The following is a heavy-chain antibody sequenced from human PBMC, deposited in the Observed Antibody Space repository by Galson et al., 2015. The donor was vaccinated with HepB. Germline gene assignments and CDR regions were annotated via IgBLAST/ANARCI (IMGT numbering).Heavy chain of an antibody. J-gene: IGHJ5*02. CDR2: ISAHDGNT. D-gene: IGHD2-15*01. Sequence: SVKVSCKASGYTFSSYSITWVRQAPGQGLEWMGWISAHDGNTKYAQNLQGRLTMTTDTSRTTAYMVLRSLRSDDTAVYYCARGALVAVVGATQNNWFDPCGQGTLVTVAS. CDR3: ARGALVAVVGATQNNWFDP. CDR1: GYTFSSYS. V-gene: IGHV1-18*01.